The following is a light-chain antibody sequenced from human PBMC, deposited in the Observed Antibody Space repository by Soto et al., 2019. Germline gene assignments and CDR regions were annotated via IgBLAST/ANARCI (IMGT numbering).Light chain of an antibody. V-gene: IGKV3-11*01. Sequence: EIVLTRSPATLSLYPGERATLSCRASQSVSSYLAWYQQKPGQAPRLLIYDASNRATGIPARFSGSGSGTDFTLTISSLEPEDFAVYYCQQRSNWLTFGGGTKVDI. CDR3: QQRSNWLT. J-gene: IGKJ4*01. CDR2: DAS. CDR1: QSVSSY.